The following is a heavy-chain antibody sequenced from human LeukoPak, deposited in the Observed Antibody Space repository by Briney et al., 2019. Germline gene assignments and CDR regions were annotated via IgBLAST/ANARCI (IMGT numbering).Heavy chain of an antibody. CDR1: GGTFSSYA. J-gene: IGHJ3*02. D-gene: IGHD5-18*01. CDR2: IIPIFGTA. V-gene: IGHV1-69*13. CDR3: ASRTDTAYAFDI. Sequence: ASVKVSCKASGGTFSSYAISWVRQAPGQGLEWMGGIIPIFGTANYAQKFQGRVTITADESTSTAYMELSSLRSEDTAVYYCASRTDTAYAFDIWGQGTMVTVSS.